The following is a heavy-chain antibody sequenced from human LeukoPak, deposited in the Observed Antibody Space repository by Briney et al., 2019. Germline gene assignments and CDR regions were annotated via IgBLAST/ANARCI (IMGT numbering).Heavy chain of an antibody. J-gene: IGHJ3*02. CDR3: AKGPGYYDSSAGGGFDI. D-gene: IGHD3-22*01. CDR1: GGSITNTNY. Sequence: PSETLSLTCGVSGGSITNTNYWTWVRQPPGKGLEWIGEVNLQGSTNYNPSLMGRVAISVDTSENHISLQLTSVTAADTAVYYCAKGPGYYDSSAGGGFDIWGQGTMVTVSS. CDR2: VNLQGST. V-gene: IGHV4-4*02.